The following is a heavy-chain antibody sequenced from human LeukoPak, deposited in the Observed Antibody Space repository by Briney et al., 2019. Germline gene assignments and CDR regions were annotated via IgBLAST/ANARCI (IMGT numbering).Heavy chain of an antibody. V-gene: IGHV3-30*18. CDR1: GFTFNNYG. J-gene: IGHJ6*02. D-gene: IGHD6-13*01. CDR3: AKDQEYSSSWVYSYYGMDV. Sequence: PGRSLRLSCAASGFTFNNYGMLWVRQAPGKGLEWVAVISYDGSNKYYADSVKGRFTISRDNSKNTLYLQMNSLRAEDTAVYYCAKDQEYSSSWVYSYYGMDVWGQGTTVTVSS. CDR2: ISYDGSNK.